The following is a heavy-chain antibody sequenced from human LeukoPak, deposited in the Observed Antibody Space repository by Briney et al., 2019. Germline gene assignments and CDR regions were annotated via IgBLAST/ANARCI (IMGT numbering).Heavy chain of an antibody. J-gene: IGHJ4*02. CDR1: GGSISSGSYY. Sequence: SQTLSLTCTVSGGSISSGSYYWSWIRQPAGKGLEWIGRIYTSGSTNYNPSLKSRVTISVDTSKNQFSLKLSSVTAADTAVYYCAREPTVVGFDYWGQGTLVTVSS. D-gene: IGHD6-19*01. CDR3: AREPTVVGFDY. CDR2: IYTSGST. V-gene: IGHV4-61*02.